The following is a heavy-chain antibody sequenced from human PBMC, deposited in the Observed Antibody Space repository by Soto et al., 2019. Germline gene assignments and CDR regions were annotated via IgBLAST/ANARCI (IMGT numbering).Heavy chain of an antibody. CDR1: GGSISSGGYY. D-gene: IGHD2-2*01. CDR3: ARAPLEYQLLFLSLWFDP. CDR2: IYYSGST. J-gene: IGHJ5*02. V-gene: IGHV4-31*02. Sequence: SETLSLTCTVSGGSISSGGYYWSWIRQHPGKGLEWIGYIYYSGSTYYNPSLKSRVTISVDTSKNQFSLKLSSVTAADTAVYYCARAPLEYQLLFLSLWFDPWGQGTLVTVSP.